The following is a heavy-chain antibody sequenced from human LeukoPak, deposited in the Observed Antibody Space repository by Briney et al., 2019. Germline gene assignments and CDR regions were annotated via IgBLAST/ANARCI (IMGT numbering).Heavy chain of an antibody. CDR3: AQKKSQYSSSWYRGADAFDI. D-gene: IGHD6-13*01. V-gene: IGHV3-30*02. Sequence: GGSLRLSCAASGFSFSSYGMYWVRQAPGKGLEWVAFIRYDGSNKYYADSVKGRFTISRDNSKNTLYLQMNSLGAEDTAVYYCAQKKSQYSSSWYRGADAFDIWGQGTMVTVSS. CDR2: IRYDGSNK. J-gene: IGHJ3*02. CDR1: GFSFSSYG.